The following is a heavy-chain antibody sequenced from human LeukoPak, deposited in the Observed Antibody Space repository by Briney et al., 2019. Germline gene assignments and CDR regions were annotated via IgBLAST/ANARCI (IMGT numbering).Heavy chain of an antibody. CDR2: IYYSGST. Sequence: PSETLSLTCTVSGGSISSSSYYWGWIRQPPGKGLEWIGSIYYSGSTYYNPSLKSRVTISVDTSKNQFSLKLSSVTAADTAVYYCAREGGGSYYRGEVDYWGQGTLVTVSS. D-gene: IGHD1-26*01. CDR3: AREGGGSYYRGEVDY. V-gene: IGHV4-39*07. J-gene: IGHJ4*02. CDR1: GGSISSSSYY.